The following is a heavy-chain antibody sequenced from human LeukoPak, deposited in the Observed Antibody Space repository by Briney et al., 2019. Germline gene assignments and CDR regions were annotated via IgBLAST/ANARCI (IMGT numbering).Heavy chain of an antibody. CDR2: INHSESI. CDR1: GGSIRGHY. J-gene: IGHJ6*03. D-gene: IGHD3-10*02. V-gene: IGHV4-34*01. CDR3: ARRMGRMFGERYYYYHYMDI. Sequence: NPSETLSLTCAVFGGSIRGHYWSWIRQAPGKRLEWIGEINHSESINYNSSLKSRVTISVDTSKNQFSLKLSSVTAADTAAYYCARRMGRMFGERYYYYHYMDIWGKGTTVTISS.